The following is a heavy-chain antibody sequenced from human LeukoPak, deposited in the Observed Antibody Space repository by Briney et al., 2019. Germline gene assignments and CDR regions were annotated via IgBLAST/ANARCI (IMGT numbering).Heavy chain of an antibody. V-gene: IGHV1-2*02. CDR3: ARDQGDILTGYSPFYYYYYMDV. Sequence: GASVKVSCKASGGTFSNCAISWVRQAPGQGLEWMGWINPNSGGTNYAQKFQGRVTMTRDTSISTAYMELSRLRSDDTAVYYCARDQGDILTGYSPFYYYYYMDVWGQGTMVTVSS. CDR2: INPNSGGT. J-gene: IGHJ6*03. CDR1: GGTFSNCA. D-gene: IGHD3-9*01.